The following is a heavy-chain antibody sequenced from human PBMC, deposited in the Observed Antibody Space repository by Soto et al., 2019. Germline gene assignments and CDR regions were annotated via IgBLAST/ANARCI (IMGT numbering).Heavy chain of an antibody. Sequence: SVKVCCKASGGTFRNYGIGWVRQAPGQGLEWMGGIIPVFGTTNYAQKFQGRVTITADESTSTAYIEVSSLRSEDTAMFYCGRYCSGGSCHTLDYYGMDVWGQGTTVTVSS. CDR1: GGTFRNYG. J-gene: IGHJ6*02. CDR2: IIPVFGTT. D-gene: IGHD2-15*01. CDR3: GRYCSGGSCHTLDYYGMDV. V-gene: IGHV1-69*13.